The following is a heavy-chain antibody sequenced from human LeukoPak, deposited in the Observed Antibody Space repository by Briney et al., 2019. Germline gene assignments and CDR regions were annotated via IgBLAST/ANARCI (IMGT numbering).Heavy chain of an antibody. J-gene: IGHJ3*02. CDR2: INPSGGST. CDR3: ARSSAYYNEADM. CDR1: GYTFTSYS. Sequence: ASVKVSCKTFGYTFTSYSVHWGRQAPGQGLEWMGIINPSGGSTTYAQKFQGRLTMTRDTSTSTVYMKLSSLRSEDTAVYYCARSSAYYNEADMWGQGTMVTVSS. D-gene: IGHD3-9*01. V-gene: IGHV1-46*01.